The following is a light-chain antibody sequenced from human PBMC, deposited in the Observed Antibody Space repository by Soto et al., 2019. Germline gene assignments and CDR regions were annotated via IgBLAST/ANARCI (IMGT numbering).Light chain of an antibody. J-gene: IGKJ1*01. Sequence: EIVMTQSPVTLSMSPGERATLSCRASQSVSSYLAWYQQKPGQAPRLLIYGASIRATGIPARFSGSGSGTEFTLTISSLQSEDFAVYSCQQYNNWPWTFGQGTKVDIK. CDR2: GAS. V-gene: IGKV3-15*01. CDR1: QSVSSY. CDR3: QQYNNWPWT.